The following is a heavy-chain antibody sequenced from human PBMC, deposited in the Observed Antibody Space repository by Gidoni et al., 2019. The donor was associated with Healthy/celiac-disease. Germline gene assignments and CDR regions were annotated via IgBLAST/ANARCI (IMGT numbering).Heavy chain of an antibody. V-gene: IGHV3-48*01. CDR1: GFTFSSYS. Sequence: EVQLVESGGGLVHPGGSLRLSCAASGFTFSSYSMNWVRQAPGKGLEWVSYISSRSRTIYDADSVKGRFTIYRDNAKNSLYLQMNSLRAEDTAVYYCARGYSGYDGGFDPWGQGTLVTVSS. D-gene: IGHD5-12*01. J-gene: IGHJ5*02. CDR3: ARGYSGYDGGFDP. CDR2: ISSRSRTI.